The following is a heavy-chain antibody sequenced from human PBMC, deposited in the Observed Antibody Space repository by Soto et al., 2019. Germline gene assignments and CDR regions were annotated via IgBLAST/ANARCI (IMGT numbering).Heavy chain of an antibody. V-gene: IGHV1-69*13. CDR3: ARSVLAARRGGYYGMDV. CDR2: IIPIFGTA. CDR1: GGTFSSYA. D-gene: IGHD6-6*01. Sequence: SMKVSWKNAGGTFSSYAISWVRQPPGHGLEWMGGIIPIFGTANYAQKFQGRVTITADESTSTAYMELSSLRSEDTAVYYCARSVLAARRGGYYGMDVWG. J-gene: IGHJ6*02.